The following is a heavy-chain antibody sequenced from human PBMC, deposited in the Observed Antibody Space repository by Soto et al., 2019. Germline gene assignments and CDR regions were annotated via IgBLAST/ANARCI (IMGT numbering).Heavy chain of an antibody. CDR2: INHSGST. D-gene: IGHD2-15*01. J-gene: IGHJ4*02. V-gene: IGHV4-34*01. CDR1: GGSFSGYY. Sequence: PSETLSLTCAVYGGSFSGYYWSWIRQPPGKGLEWIGEINHSGSTNYNPSLKSRVTISVDTSKNQFSLKLSSVTAADTAVYYCASIPEVVERTATDGYWGQGTLVTVSS. CDR3: ASIPEVVERTATDGY.